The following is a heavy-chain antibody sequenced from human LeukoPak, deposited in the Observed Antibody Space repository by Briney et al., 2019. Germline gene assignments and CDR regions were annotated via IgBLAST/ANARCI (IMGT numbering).Heavy chain of an antibody. J-gene: IGHJ6*04. CDR1: GYTFTSYG. V-gene: IGHV1-18*04. CDR3: ARDLDQRPVYYYGIDV. CDR2: ISAYNGNT. Sequence: ASVKVSCKASGYTFTSYGISWVRQAPGQGLEWMGWISAYNGNTNYAQKLQGRVTMTTDTSTCTAYMELRSLRSDDTAVYYCARDLDQRPVYYYGIDVWGKGTTVTVSS. D-gene: IGHD1/OR15-1a*01.